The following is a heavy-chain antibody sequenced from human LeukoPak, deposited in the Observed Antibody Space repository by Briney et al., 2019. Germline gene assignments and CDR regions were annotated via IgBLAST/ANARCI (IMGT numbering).Heavy chain of an antibody. CDR2: IYYSGST. CDR1: GASITSYY. V-gene: IGHV4-59*01. J-gene: IGHJ3*01. Sequence: PSETLSLTCTVSGASITSYYWSWIRQPPGKALEWIGYIYYSGSTNYNPSLKSRVTISVDTSKNQFSLKLRSVTAADTAVYYCTREKSPERKTWLQLGAFDVWGQGTVVTVSS. D-gene: IGHD5-24*01. CDR3: TREKSPERKTWLQLGAFDV.